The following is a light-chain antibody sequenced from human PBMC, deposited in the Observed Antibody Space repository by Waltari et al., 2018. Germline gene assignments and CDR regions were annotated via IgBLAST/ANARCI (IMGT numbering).Light chain of an antibody. Sequence: DILMTQSPSSLSASVGDRVAITCRASRDIRSDLNWYQQKPGKAPHLLIYGASTLQSGVPSRFSGSGSGTDFTLIISSLQPEDCATYYCQQSFSTPQYTFGQGTKVEIK. J-gene: IGKJ2*01. CDR2: GAS. CDR1: RDIRSD. CDR3: QQSFSTPQYT. V-gene: IGKV1-39*01.